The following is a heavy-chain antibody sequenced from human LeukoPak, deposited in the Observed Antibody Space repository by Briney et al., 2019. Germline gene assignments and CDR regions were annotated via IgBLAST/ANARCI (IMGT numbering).Heavy chain of an antibody. V-gene: IGHV1-18*01. CDR2: ISAYNGNT. CDR3: ARAGWGIAARPGNWFDP. D-gene: IGHD6-6*01. J-gene: IGHJ5*02. Sequence: ASVKVSCKASGYTFTSYGISWVRQAPGQGPEWMGWISAYNGNTNYAQKLQGRVTMTTDTSTSTAYMELRSLRSDDTAVYYCARAGWGIAARPGNWFDPWGQGTLVTVSS. CDR1: GYTFTSYG.